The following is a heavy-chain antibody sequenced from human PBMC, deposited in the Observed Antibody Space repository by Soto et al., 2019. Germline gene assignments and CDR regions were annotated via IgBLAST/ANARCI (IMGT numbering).Heavy chain of an antibody. CDR2: ISVTGSGT. V-gene: IGHV3-23*01. J-gene: IGHJ4*02. Sequence: EVQLLESGGGLVQPGGSLGLSCAASGFTFSSYDMSWVRQAPGKGLEYVSSISVTGSGTYYADSVKGRFTISRDNSKNTLYLQMTSLRVEETAVYYCARTTTTKSRDYWGQGTLVTVSS. CDR1: GFTFSSYD. D-gene: IGHD4-17*01. CDR3: ARTTTTKSRDY.